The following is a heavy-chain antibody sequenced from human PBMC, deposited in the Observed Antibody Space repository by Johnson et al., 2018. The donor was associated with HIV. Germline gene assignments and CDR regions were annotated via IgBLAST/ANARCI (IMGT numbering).Heavy chain of an antibody. V-gene: IGHV3-9*01. CDR3: AKDMAARTFDAFDI. J-gene: IGHJ3*02. D-gene: IGHD6-6*01. Sequence: VQLVESGGGLVQPGGSLRLSCAASGFTFSSYAMSCVRQAPGKGLEWVSGISGNSGSIGYADSVKGRFTISRDNAKNSLYLQMNSLRAEDTALYYCAKDMAARTFDAFDIWGQGAMVTVSS. CDR1: GFTFSSYA. CDR2: ISGNSGSI.